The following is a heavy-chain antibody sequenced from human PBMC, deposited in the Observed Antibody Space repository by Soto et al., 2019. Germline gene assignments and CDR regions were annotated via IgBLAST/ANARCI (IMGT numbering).Heavy chain of an antibody. D-gene: IGHD6-19*01. V-gene: IGHV3-30*04. CDR1: GVGFRGYA. CDR2: ISYDGTNI. CDR3: ARDWGAVASYYFDN. Sequence: GFQTLSCAASGVGFRGYAMHCVRQAPGKGLEWVAVISYDGTNIHYADSMKGRFTISRDASKNTLYLQMNSLRAEDTAVYYCARDWGAVASYYFDNWGQGTPVTVSS. J-gene: IGHJ4*02.